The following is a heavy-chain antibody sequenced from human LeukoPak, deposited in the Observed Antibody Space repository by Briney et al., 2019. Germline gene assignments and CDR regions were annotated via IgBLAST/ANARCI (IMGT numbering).Heavy chain of an antibody. V-gene: IGHV4-59*01. CDR3: ARDKRWLQYHYYYGMDV. D-gene: IGHD5-24*01. J-gene: IGHJ6*02. CDR2: IYYSGST. CDR1: GGSISSYY. Sequence: SETLSLTCTVSGGSISSYYWSWIRQPPGKGLEWIGYIYYSGSTNYNPSLKSRVTISVDTSKNQFSLKLSSVTAADTAVYYCARDKRWLQYHYYYGMDVWGQGTTVTVSS.